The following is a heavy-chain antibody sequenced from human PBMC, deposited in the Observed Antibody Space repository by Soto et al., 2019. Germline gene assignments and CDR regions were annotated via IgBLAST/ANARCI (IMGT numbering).Heavy chain of an antibody. J-gene: IGHJ4*02. V-gene: IGHV3-30-3*01. Sequence: GGSLRLSCAASGFTFSSYAMHWVRQAPGKGLEWVAVISYDGSNKYYADSVKGRFTISRDNSKNTLYLQMNSLRAEDTAVYYCAREIPNPGIAVAGKYYFDYWGQGTLVTVSS. CDR2: ISYDGSNK. CDR3: AREIPNPGIAVAGKYYFDY. CDR1: GFTFSSYA. D-gene: IGHD6-19*01.